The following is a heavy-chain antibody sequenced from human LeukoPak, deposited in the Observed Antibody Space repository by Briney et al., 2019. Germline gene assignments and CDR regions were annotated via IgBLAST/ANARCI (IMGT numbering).Heavy chain of an antibody. D-gene: IGHD6-19*01. J-gene: IGHJ5*02. Sequence: SETLSLTCTVSGGSISSYYWSWIRQPAGKGLEWIGRIYTSGSTNYNPSLKSRVTMSVGTSKNQFSLKLSSVTAADTAVYYCAREPEQWLVRSWFDPWGQGTLVTVSS. CDR2: IYTSGST. CDR3: AREPEQWLVRSWFDP. V-gene: IGHV4-4*07. CDR1: GGSISSYY.